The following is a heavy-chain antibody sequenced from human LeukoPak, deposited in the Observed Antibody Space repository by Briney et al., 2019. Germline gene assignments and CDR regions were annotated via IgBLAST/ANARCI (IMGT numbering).Heavy chain of an antibody. CDR3: AKTRSIWGGPYYGMDV. V-gene: IGHV3-30*18. Sequence: PGGSLRLSCAASGFTLSNYGMHWVRQAPGKGLEWVAVISHDESNKYYADSVKGRFTISRDNSKNTLFLQMNSLRAEDTAVYYCAKTRSIWGGPYYGMDVWGQGTTVAVSS. J-gene: IGHJ6*02. CDR1: GFTLSNYG. CDR2: ISHDESNK. D-gene: IGHD3-16*01.